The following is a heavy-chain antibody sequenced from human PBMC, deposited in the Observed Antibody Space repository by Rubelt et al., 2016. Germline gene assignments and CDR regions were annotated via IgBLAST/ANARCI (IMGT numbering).Heavy chain of an antibody. V-gene: IGHV1-18*01. CDR1: GHTFTSYG. D-gene: IGHD6-6*01. CDR2: ISAYNGNT. CDR3: ARDRIRIAARQGWYFDL. Sequence: QVQLVQSGAEVKKPGASVKVSCKASGHTFTSYGISWVRQAPGQGLEWMGWISAYNGNTNYAQKLQGRVTMTTDTSTSTAYMELRSLRSDDTAVYYCARDRIRIAARQGWYFDLWGRGTLVTVSS. J-gene: IGHJ2*01.